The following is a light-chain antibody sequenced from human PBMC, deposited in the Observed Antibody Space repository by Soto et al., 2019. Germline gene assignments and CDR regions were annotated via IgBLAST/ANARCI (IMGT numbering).Light chain of an antibody. CDR1: SSDVGGYKY. Sequence: QSALTQPRSVSGSPGQSVTISCTGTSSDVGGYKYVSWYQQYPGKAPKLMIYDVPNRPSGVPDRFSGSKSGNTASLTISGLQAEDEADYYCCSYAGIYSYVFGTGTKVTVL. CDR3: CSYAGIYSYV. CDR2: DVP. V-gene: IGLV2-11*01. J-gene: IGLJ1*01.